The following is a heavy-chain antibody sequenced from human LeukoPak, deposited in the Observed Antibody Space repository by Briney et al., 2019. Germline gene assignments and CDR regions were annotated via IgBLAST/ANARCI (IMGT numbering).Heavy chain of an antibody. CDR1: GGSISSYY. CDR3: ATASARDGYNYFDY. Sequence: SETLSLTCTVSGGSISSYYWSRIRQPPGKGLEWIGYIYYSGSTNYNPSLKSRVTISVDTSKNQFSLKLSSVTAADTAVYYCATASARDGYNYFDYWGQGTMVTVSS. J-gene: IGHJ4*02. CDR2: IYYSGST. D-gene: IGHD5-24*01. V-gene: IGHV4-59*01.